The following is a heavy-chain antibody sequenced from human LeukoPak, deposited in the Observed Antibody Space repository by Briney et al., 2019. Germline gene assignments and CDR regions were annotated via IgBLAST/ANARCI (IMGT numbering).Heavy chain of an antibody. V-gene: IGHV3-30*02. D-gene: IGHD2-15*01. CDR3: ARHPTVVVAATYFDW. CDR1: GFTFSSYG. CDR2: IRYDGSNK. Sequence: PGGSLRLSCAASGFTFSSYGMHWVRQAPGKGLEWVAFIRYDGSNKYYADSVKGRFTISRDNSKNTLYLQMNSLRPEDTAVYYCARHPTVVVAATYFDWWGQGTLVTVSS. J-gene: IGHJ4*02.